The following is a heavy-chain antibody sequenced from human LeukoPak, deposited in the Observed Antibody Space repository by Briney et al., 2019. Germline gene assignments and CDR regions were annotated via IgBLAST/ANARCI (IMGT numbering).Heavy chain of an antibody. D-gene: IGHD3-22*01. V-gene: IGHV4-61*02. CDR2: ISTSGST. CDR1: GGSISRGSYY. J-gene: IGHJ2*01. Sequence: PSETLSLTCTVSGGSISRGSYYWSWIRQPAGKGLEWVGRISTSGSTNYNPSLKSRVTISVDTSKNQFSLKLSSVTAADTAVYYCAREIGRIGVVVIAWCFDLWGRGTLVTVSS. CDR3: AREIGRIGVVVIAWCFDL.